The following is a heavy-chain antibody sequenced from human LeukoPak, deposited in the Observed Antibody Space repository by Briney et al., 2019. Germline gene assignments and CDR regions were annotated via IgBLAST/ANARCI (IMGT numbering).Heavy chain of an antibody. CDR2: INHSGST. CDR1: GGSFSGYY. CDR3: ARASTYYYGSGSYSNWFDP. D-gene: IGHD3-10*01. Sequence: PSETLSLTCAVYGGSFSGYYWSWIRQPPGKGLEWIGEINHSGSTNYNPSLKSRVTISEDTSKNQFSLKLSSVTAADTAVYYCARASTYYYGSGSYSNWFDPWGQGTLVTVSS. J-gene: IGHJ5*02. V-gene: IGHV4-34*01.